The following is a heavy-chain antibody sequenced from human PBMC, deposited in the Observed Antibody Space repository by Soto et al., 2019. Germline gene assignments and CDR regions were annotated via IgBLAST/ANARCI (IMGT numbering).Heavy chain of an antibody. V-gene: IGHV1-8*02. Sequence: QVQLVQSGAEVREPGASVKVSCKASGYSFTSLDINWVRQTAGQGLEWMGWMQPSTGRTGYAQKFQGRVTMTRDTPISTAAMELTTRPSDDTAFYYCARGVSAGVDYWGQGTLVTVSS. CDR1: GYSFTSLD. J-gene: IGHJ4*02. CDR2: MQPSTGRT. CDR3: ARGVSAGVDY. D-gene: IGHD1-26*01.